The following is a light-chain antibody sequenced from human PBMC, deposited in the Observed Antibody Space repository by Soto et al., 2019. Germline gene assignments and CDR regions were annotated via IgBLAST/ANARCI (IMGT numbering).Light chain of an antibody. CDR2: SIS. J-gene: IGLJ1*01. Sequence: QAVVTQEPSLTVSPGGTITLTCASSTGAVTSENYPNWFQQKPGQAPRALIYSISSRHSWPPARFSGSLLGDKAALTLSDVQPEDEAEYYCLLYFGGAYVFGTGTKLTVL. CDR1: TGAVTSENY. CDR3: LLYFGGAYV. V-gene: IGLV7-43*01.